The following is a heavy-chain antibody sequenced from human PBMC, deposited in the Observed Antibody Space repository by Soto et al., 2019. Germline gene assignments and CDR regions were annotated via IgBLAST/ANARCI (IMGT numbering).Heavy chain of an antibody. CDR1: GGTFSTYD. CDR3: ATVATTARFFDV. CDR2: INPIFGTP. Sequence: QVQLVQSGAEVKKPGSSVNVSCKASGGTFSTYDVSWVRQAPGQGLEWMGRINPIFGTPNYARNFQGRITITADRSTSTAYMELSSLRSEDTAFYYCATVATTARFFDVWGRGTLITVSS. D-gene: IGHD1-1*01. J-gene: IGHJ2*01. V-gene: IGHV1-69*06.